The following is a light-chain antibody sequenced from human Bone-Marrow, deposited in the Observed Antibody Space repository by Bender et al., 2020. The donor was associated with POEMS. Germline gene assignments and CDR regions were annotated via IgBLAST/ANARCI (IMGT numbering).Light chain of an antibody. CDR1: SSNIGNHG. V-gene: IGLV1-36*01. CDR2: HDD. CDR3: SAWDDSLSGWF. Sequence: QSVVTQPPSLSEAPRQRVTISCSGSSSNIGNHGVNWYQQLPGEAPKLLIYHDDPLTPGVSDRFSASKSGTSASLASSELQSEDETLYYCSAWDDSLSGWFFGGGTKLTVL. J-gene: IGLJ2*01.